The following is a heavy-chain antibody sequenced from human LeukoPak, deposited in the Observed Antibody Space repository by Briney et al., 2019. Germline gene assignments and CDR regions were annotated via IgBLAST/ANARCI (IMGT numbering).Heavy chain of an antibody. J-gene: IGHJ4*02. V-gene: IGHV3-13*01. D-gene: IGHD1-26*01. CDR2: IGVTANT. CDR1: GFTFSSYD. CDR3: ARQNTPHGNFDY. Sequence: GRSLRLSCAASGFTFSSYDMHWVRQPTGKGLEWVSAIGVTANTFYPGSVKGRFTISRENAKNSLFLLMTSLRADDTAVYYCARQNTPHGNFDYWGQGILVTVSS.